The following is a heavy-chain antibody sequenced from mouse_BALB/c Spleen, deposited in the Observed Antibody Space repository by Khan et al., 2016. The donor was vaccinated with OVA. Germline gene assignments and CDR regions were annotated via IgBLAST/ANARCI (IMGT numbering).Heavy chain of an antibody. J-gene: IGHJ2*01. V-gene: IGHV14-3*02. Sequence: VQLKESGAELVKSGATVKLSCTASGLNIKDTYIHWLQQWPEQGLEWIGRIDPPTGNTKYDPKFQGQATITAATSSNTAYLQLRSLTSEDAAGYYCARKARKWGQGTTLTVSS. CDR2: IDPPTGNT. CDR1: GLNIKDTY. CDR3: ARKARK.